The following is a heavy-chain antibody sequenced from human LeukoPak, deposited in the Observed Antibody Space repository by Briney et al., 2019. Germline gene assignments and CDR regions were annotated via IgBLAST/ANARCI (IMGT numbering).Heavy chain of an antibody. CDR3: ARIFRYQLVDYYALDV. D-gene: IGHD2-2*01. CDR1: GFTFRTYA. CDR2: ISSSSAYI. V-gene: IGHV3-21*01. Sequence: GGSLRLSCAASGFTFRTYAMTWVRQAPGKGLEWVSAISSSSAYIYYADSVKGRFTISRDNAKSSVSLQMNSLRADDTAVYYCARIFRYQLVDYYALDVWGQGTTVTVSS. J-gene: IGHJ6*02.